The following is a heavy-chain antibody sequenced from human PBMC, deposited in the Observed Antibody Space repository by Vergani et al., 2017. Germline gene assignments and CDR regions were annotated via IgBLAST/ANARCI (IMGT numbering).Heavy chain of an antibody. D-gene: IGHD2-21*02. CDR1: DFISNGHY. J-gene: IGHJ3*02. V-gene: IGHV4-59*11. CDR2: IYYSGST. CDR3: AGNPYCGGDCYSDAFDI. Sequence: QVQLQESGPGLVKPSETLSLICDVFDFISNGHYWGWIRPSAEKGLEWIGYIYYSGSTNYNPSLKSRVTISVDTSKNQFSLKLSSVTAADTAVYYCAGNPYCGGDCYSDAFDIWGQGTMVTVSS.